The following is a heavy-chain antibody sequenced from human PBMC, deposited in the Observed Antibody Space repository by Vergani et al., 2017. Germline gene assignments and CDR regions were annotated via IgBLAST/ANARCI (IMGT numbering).Heavy chain of an antibody. Sequence: QVQLQQSGPGLVKPSQTLSLTCAISGDSVSSNSAAWNWIRQSPSRGLEWLGRTYYRSKWYNDYAVSVKSRITINPDTSKNQFSLQLNSVTPEDTAVYYCARFRYRKRPEHLPDDYYDSSGYPYYFDYWGQGTLVTVSS. CDR2: TYYRSKWYN. V-gene: IGHV6-1*01. D-gene: IGHD3-22*01. CDR1: GDSVSSNSAA. J-gene: IGHJ4*02. CDR3: ARFRYRKRPEHLPDDYYDSSGYPYYFDY.